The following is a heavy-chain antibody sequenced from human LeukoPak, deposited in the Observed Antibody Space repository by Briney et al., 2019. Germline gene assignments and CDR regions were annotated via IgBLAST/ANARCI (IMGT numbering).Heavy chain of an antibody. CDR3: ARNTETAIPLPYYFDY. Sequence: GASVKVSCKASGYTFTGYYMHWVRQAPGQGLEWMGWINPNSGGTNYAQKFQGRVTITRDTSASTAYMDLSSLRSEDTAVYYCARNTETAIPLPYYFDYWGQGTLVTASS. CDR2: INPNSGGT. D-gene: IGHD2-21*02. V-gene: IGHV1-2*02. CDR1: GYTFTGYY. J-gene: IGHJ4*02.